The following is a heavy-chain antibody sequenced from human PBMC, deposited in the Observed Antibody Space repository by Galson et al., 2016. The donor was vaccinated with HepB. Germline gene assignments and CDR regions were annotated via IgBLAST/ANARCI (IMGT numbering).Heavy chain of an antibody. CDR3: ARVSPARDLWSREFYDY. D-gene: IGHD3-10*01. J-gene: IGHJ4*02. Sequence: SETLSLTCAVSGASVTDYYWSWIRQPAGKGLEWVGRFYITGTTNYSPSLRSRVAMSVDTSANLFSLKLVSVTAADTAIYYCARVSPARDLWSREFYDYWGQGALVTVSS. CDR1: GASVTDYY. V-gene: IGHV4-4*07. CDR2: FYITGTT.